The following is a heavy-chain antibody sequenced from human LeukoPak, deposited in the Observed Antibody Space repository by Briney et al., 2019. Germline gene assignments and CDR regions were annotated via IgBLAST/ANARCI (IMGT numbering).Heavy chain of an antibody. CDR2: IIPIFGTA. J-gene: IGHJ4*02. D-gene: IGHD3-3*01. CDR3: ARGVYYDFWSGCYTPPPLRY. V-gene: IGHV1-69*13. Sequence: SVKVSCKASGGTFSSYAISWVRQAPGQGLGWMGGIIPIFGTANYAQKFQGRVTITADESTSTAYMELSSLRSEDTAVYYCARGVYYDFWSGCYTPPPLRYWGQGTLVTVSS. CDR1: GGTFSSYA.